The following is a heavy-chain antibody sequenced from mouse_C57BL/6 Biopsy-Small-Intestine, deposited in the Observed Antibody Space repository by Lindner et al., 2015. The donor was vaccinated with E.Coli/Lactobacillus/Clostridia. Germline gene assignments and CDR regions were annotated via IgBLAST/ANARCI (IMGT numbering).Heavy chain of an antibody. CDR1: GGTFSSYA. V-gene: IGHV1-81*01. D-gene: IGHD1-1*01. Sequence: SVKVSCKASGGTFSSYAISWVRQAPGQGLEWMGGIIPILGTANYAQKFQGRVTITADESTSTAYMELSSLRSEDTAVYYCARAYRGYSSGWYYYGMDVWGQGTTVTVSS. CDR2: IIPILGTA. J-gene: IGHJ1*01. CDR3: ARAYRGYSSGWYYYGMDV.